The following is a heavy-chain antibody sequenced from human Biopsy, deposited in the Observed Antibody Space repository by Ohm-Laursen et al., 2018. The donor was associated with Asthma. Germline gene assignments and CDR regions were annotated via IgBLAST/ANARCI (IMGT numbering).Heavy chain of an antibody. J-gene: IGHJ3*02. D-gene: IGHD1-1*01. CDR3: VRDGTDDAFDI. Sequence: SLRLSCTASGFSFSNFAIHWVRQAPGKGLEWVGVISKDASTQDYADSVKGRFTMARDNSKNTLDLQMNSLREEDTAVFYCVRDGTDDAFDIWGQGTVVSVSS. V-gene: IGHV3-30*01. CDR2: ISKDASTQ. CDR1: GFSFSNFA.